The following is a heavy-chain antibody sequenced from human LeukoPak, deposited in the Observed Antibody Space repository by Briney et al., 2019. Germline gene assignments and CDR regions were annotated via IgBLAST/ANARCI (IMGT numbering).Heavy chain of an antibody. CDR2: LAHDGSVA. CDR1: RFTFNTYA. J-gene: IGHJ5*02. CDR3: AKEPTPYSSGWYFPDDH. D-gene: IGHD6-19*01. Sequence: GGSLRLSCAASRFTFNTYAMHWVRQDPGKGLEWVAVLAHDGSVAYYADWVKGRFTISRDNSRNTLYLQMNSLRAEDTAVYYCAKEPTPYSSGWYFPDDHWGQGALVTVSS. V-gene: IGHV3-30*04.